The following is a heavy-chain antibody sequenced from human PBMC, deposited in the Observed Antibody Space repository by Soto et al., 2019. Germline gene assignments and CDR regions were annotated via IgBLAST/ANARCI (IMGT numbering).Heavy chain of an antibody. V-gene: IGHV4-30-4*02. Sequence: SDTLSLTCTVSGDCISGGASFWSWIRQPPGKGLEWIANVYYSGSSYYNPSLKSRLTISVDTTKNQFSLQLKSMTAADTAVYYCAKLSCTSSTCYFPGWFDPWVQGTLVTVSS. CDR1: GDCISGGASF. J-gene: IGHJ5*02. CDR3: AKLSCTSSTCYFPGWFDP. D-gene: IGHD2-2*01. CDR2: VYYSGSS.